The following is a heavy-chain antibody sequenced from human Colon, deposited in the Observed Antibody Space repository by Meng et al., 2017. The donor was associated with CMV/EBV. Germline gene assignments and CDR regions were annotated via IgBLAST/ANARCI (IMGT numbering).Heavy chain of an antibody. CDR1: GFTFSNQY. V-gene: IGHV1-46*01. CDR2: IKPSGGST. Sequence: QEQLLRSVAAGKKPGASVMVSCKASGFTFSNQYIHWVRQAPGQGLEWLGIIKPSGGSTGHAQKFQGRVNMTRDTSTSTVYMELSSLRSEDTAMYYCTRDIVLWGQGTLVTVSS. CDR3: TRDIVL. D-gene: IGHD2-15*01. J-gene: IGHJ4*02.